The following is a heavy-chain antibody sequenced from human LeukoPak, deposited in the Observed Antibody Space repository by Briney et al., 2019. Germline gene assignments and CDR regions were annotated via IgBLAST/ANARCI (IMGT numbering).Heavy chain of an antibody. J-gene: IGHJ4*02. CDR3: ARRYCSGGTWYYFDN. V-gene: IGHV3-23*01. CDR2: ISGSGHST. D-gene: IGHD2-15*01. Sequence: GGSLRLSCAASGFTFSDHAMSWVRQAPGKGLEWVSTISGSGHSTFYAVSGKGRFTISSDNSKNTLYLQMNSLRGEASAVYYCARRYCSGGTWYYFDNWGQGTLVTVSS. CDR1: GFTFSDHA.